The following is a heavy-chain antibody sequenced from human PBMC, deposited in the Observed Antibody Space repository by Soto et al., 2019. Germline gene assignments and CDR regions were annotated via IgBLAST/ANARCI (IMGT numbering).Heavy chain of an antibody. D-gene: IGHD4-17*01. CDR3: ADTTVTPGAFDI. Sequence: QITLKESGPTLVKPTQTLTLTCTFSGFSLSTSGVGVGWIRQPPGKALERLALIYWDDDKRYSPSLKSRLTITKDTSKNQVVLTMTNMDPVDTATYYCADTTVTPGAFDIWGQGTMVTVSS. V-gene: IGHV2-5*02. J-gene: IGHJ3*02. CDR1: GFSLSTSGVG. CDR2: IYWDDDK.